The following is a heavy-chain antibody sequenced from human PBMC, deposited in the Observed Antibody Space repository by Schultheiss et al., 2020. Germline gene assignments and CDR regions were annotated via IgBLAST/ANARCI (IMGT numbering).Heavy chain of an antibody. D-gene: IGHD2-15*01. CDR1: GDSISSGNYY. CDR3: ARRIPQYNWFDP. J-gene: IGHJ5*02. Sequence: SETLSLTCTVSGDSISSGNYYWSWIRQPPGKALEWIGYIYYSGSTNYNPSLKSRVTISVDTSKNQFSLKLTSVTAVDTAVYYCARRIPQYNWFDPWGQGTLVTVSS. CDR2: IYYSGST. V-gene: IGHV4-61*01.